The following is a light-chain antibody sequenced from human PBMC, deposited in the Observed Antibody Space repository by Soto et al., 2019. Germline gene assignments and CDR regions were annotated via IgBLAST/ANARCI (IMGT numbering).Light chain of an antibody. J-gene: IGKJ1*01. CDR3: QQYYSTHWT. CDR2: WAS. V-gene: IGKV4-1*01. Sequence: DIVRTQPSDPLAVYLGERATINCKSSQSVLYSSNNKNYLAWYQQKPGQPPKLLIYWASTRESGVPDRFSGSGSGTDFTLTISSLQAGDGAVYYCQQYYSTHWTFGQGTK. CDR1: QSVLYSSNNKNY.